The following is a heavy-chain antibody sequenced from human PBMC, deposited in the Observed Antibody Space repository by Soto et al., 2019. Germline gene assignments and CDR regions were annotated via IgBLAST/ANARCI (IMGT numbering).Heavy chain of an antibody. CDR1: GGCVRGYY. D-gene: IGHD3-16*02. Sequence: VYGGCVRGYYWSWIRQPPGKGLEWIGEINHSGSTNYNPSLKSRVTISVDTSKNQFSLKLSSVTAADTAVYYCARGVTENNWFDPWGQGTLVTVSS. V-gene: IGHV4-34*01. J-gene: IGHJ5*02. CDR3: ARGVTENNWFDP. CDR2: INHSGST.